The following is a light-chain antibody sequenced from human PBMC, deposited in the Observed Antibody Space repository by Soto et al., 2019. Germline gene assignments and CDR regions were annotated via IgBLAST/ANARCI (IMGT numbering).Light chain of an antibody. CDR3: RSYDSNLSGSV. CDR2: GDN. CDR1: NSSIGGGND. J-gene: IGLJ3*02. Sequence: VVTQPPSVSGAPGQRVTISCTGGNSSIGGGNDVHWYQQIPGKAPKLLIYGDNNRPSGVPDRFSGSKSGTSASLAITGLRAEDEADYYCRSYDSNLSGSVFGGGTKVTVL. V-gene: IGLV1-40*01.